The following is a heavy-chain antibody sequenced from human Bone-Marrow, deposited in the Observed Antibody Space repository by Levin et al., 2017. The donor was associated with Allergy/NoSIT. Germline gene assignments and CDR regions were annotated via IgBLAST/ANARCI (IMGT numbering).Heavy chain of an antibody. CDR1: GYNFTDYF. Sequence: GGSLRLSCSVSGYNFTDYFIHWVLQAPGKGLEWMGLVDPEDGATRYADKFQGRLTLTADTSRDTVYMELSSLTSEDTAIYFCARDRKRESPADYWGQGTLVIVSS. CDR2: VDPEDGAT. V-gene: IGHV1-69-2*01. J-gene: IGHJ4*02. D-gene: IGHD3-10*01. CDR3: ARDRKRESPADY.